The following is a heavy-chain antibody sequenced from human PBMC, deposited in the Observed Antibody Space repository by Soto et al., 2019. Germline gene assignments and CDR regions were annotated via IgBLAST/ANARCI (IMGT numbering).Heavy chain of an antibody. CDR2: INGGNGNT. J-gene: IGHJ4*02. V-gene: IGHV1-3*01. CDR1: GYSFTSSA. CDR3: AIQAYGSSSAPFDF. D-gene: IGHD6-6*01. Sequence: GXSVRVPCMASGYSFTSSAMHWVSQTPGQRLEWMGWINGGNGNTKYSQKIQGRVTITRDTSSSTAYMELSSLESEDTAVYYCAIQAYGSSSAPFDFWGQATLVTVS.